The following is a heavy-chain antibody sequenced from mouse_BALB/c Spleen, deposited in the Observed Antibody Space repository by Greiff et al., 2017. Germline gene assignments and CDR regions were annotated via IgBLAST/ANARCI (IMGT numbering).Heavy chain of an antibody. J-gene: IGHJ4*01. CDR3: ARVWLRQGYYYAMDY. CDR1: GFSLTSYG. V-gene: IGHV2-6-2*01. D-gene: IGHD2-2*01. CDR2: IWSDGST. Sequence: QVQLKESGPDLVAPSQSLSITCTVSGFSLTSYGVHWVRQPPGKGLEWLVVIWSDGSTTYNSALKSRLSISKDNSKSQVFLKMNSLQTDDTAMYYCARVWLRQGYYYAMDYWGQGTSVTVSS.